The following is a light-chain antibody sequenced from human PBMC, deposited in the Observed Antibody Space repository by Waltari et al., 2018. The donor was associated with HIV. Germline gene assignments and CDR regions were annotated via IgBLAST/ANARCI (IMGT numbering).Light chain of an antibody. CDR1: SSNIGAGYH. Sequence: QSVLTQPPSVSGAPGQRVTIPCTGSSSNIGAGYHVHWYQQVPGTAPKLLIYGNNNRPSGVPDRFSASKSGASPSLAITGLQAEDEADYYCQSYDSSLTGSVFGGGTKLTVL. V-gene: IGLV1-40*01. CDR2: GNN. J-gene: IGLJ2*01. CDR3: QSYDSSLTGSV.